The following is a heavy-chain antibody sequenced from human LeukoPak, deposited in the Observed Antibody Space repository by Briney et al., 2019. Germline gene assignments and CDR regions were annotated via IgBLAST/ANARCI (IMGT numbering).Heavy chain of an antibody. J-gene: IGHJ4*02. CDR3: AKASWVSSADAVL. Sequence: AGGSLRLSCAASGFTFSNYAFVWVRQAPGKGLEWVSSLRGDGETFYADSVKGRFTLSRDDSRNTVYLQLNNLRVEDTAVYYCAKASWVSSADAVLWGQGTLVTVSS. V-gene: IGHV3-23*01. CDR1: GFTFSNYA. D-gene: IGHD3-16*01. CDR2: LRGDGET.